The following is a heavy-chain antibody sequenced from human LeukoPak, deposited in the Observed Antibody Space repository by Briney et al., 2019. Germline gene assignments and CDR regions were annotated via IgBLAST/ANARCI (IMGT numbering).Heavy chain of an antibody. D-gene: IGHD2-15*01. CDR2: ICANDGNT. Sequence: PGGSLRLSCAASGLTFRNYAMSWVRQAPGKGLGWVSVICANDGNTYYADAVKGRFTISRDNSKDTVYLQMDSLRAEDTAVYYCAKGSGSSCYSPCDYWGQGILVTVSS. V-gene: IGHV3-23*01. CDR3: AKGSGSSCYSPCDY. J-gene: IGHJ4*02. CDR1: GLTFRNYA.